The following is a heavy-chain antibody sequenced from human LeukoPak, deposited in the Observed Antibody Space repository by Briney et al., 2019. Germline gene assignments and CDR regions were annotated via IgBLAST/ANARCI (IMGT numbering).Heavy chain of an antibody. J-gene: IGHJ3*02. CDR1: GYTFTGYY. CDR3: ARDPHWVRSPYDAFDI. D-gene: IGHD5-12*01. CDR2: INPNSGGT. V-gene: IGHV1-2*02. Sequence: GASVKVSCKASGYTFTGYYMHWVRQAPGQGLEWMGWINPNSGGTNYAQKFQGRVTMTRDTSISTAYMELSRLRSDDTAVYYCARDPHWVRSPYDAFDIWGQGTMVTVSS.